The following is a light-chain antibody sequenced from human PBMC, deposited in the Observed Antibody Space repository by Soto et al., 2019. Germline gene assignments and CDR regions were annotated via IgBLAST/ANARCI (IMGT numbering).Light chain of an antibody. J-gene: IGKJ1*01. Sequence: EIVLTQSPGTLSLSPGERATLSCRASQSVSSSYLAWYQRKPGQAPRLLIYGASSRATGIPDRFSGGGSGTDFTLTISRLEPEDFAVFYCHQYGSSPQTFGQGTKVEIK. CDR2: GAS. V-gene: IGKV3-20*01. CDR3: HQYGSSPQT. CDR1: QSVSSSY.